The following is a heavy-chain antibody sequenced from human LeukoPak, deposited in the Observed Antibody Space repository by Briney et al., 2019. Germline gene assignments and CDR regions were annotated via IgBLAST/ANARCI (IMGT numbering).Heavy chain of an antibody. D-gene: IGHD6-6*01. CDR2: ISAYNGNT. J-gene: IGHJ6*03. CDR1: GYTFTSYG. V-gene: IGHV1-18*01. CDR3: ARDPRYSSSSFYYMDV. Sequence: GASVKVSCKASGYTFTSYGISWVRQAPGQGLEWMGWISAYNGNTNYAQKLQGRVTMTTDTSTSTAYMELRSLRSDDTAVYYCARDPRYSSSSFYYMDVWGKGTTATVSS.